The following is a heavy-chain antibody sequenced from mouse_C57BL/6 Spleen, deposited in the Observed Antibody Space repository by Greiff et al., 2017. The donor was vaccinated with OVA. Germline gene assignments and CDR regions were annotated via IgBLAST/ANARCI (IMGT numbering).Heavy chain of an antibody. CDR1: GYSITSGYD. CDR3: AGSSYNWVDY. V-gene: IGHV3-1*01. Sequence: EVQLQESGPGMVKPSQSLSLTCTVTGYSITSGYDWHWIRHFPGNKLEWMGYISYSGSTNYNPSLKSRISITHDTSKNHFFLKLNSVTTEDTATYYCAGSSYNWVDYWGQGTSVTVSS. J-gene: IGHJ4*01. D-gene: IGHD1-1*01. CDR2: ISYSGST.